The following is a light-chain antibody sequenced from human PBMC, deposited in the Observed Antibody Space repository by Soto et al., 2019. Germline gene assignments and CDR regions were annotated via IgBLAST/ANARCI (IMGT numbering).Light chain of an antibody. V-gene: IGLV2-8*01. Sequence: QSALTQPPSASGSPGQSVTISCTGTSSDVGGYNYVSWYQQHPGKAPKLMIYEVSKWPSGVPDRFSGSKSGNTASLTVSGLQAEDEADYCCSSYAGSNNLVVFGGGTKLTVL. CDR1: SSDVGGYNY. CDR2: EVS. CDR3: SSYAGSNNLVV. J-gene: IGLJ2*01.